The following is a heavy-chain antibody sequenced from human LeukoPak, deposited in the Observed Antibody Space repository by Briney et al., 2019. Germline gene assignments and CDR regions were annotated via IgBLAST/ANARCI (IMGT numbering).Heavy chain of an antibody. CDR3: ASFFDYYDSSDGAFDI. V-gene: IGHV4-59*01. D-gene: IGHD3-22*01. J-gene: IGHJ3*02. CDR1: GGSISSYY. Sequence: SETLSLTCTGSGGSISSYYWSWLRQPPGKGLEWIGYIYYSGSTNYNPSLKRRVTISVDTSKNQFFLKLSSVTAADPAVYYCASFFDYYDSSDGAFDIWGQGTMVTVSS. CDR2: IYYSGST.